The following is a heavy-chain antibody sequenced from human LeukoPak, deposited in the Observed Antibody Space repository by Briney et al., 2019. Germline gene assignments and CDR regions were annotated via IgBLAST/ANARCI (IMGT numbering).Heavy chain of an antibody. Sequence: GGSLRLSCAASGFTFSSYAMSWVRQAPGKGLEWVAVIWYDGSNKYYADSVKGRFTISRDNSKNTLYLQMNSLRAEDTAVYYCARRGRNYYGSGSSVYYFDYWGQGTLVTVSS. D-gene: IGHD3-10*01. CDR3: ARRGRNYYGSGSSVYYFDY. CDR2: IWYDGSNK. CDR1: GFTFSSYA. V-gene: IGHV3-33*08. J-gene: IGHJ4*02.